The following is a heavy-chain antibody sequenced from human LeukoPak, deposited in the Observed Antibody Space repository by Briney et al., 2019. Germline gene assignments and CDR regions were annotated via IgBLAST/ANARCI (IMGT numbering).Heavy chain of an antibody. V-gene: IGHV1-69*05. J-gene: IGHJ4*02. CDR1: GGTFISYA. Sequence: ASVKVSCKASGGTFISYAISWVRQAPGQGLEWMGRIIPIFGTANYAQKFQGRVTITTDESTSTAYMELSSLISEDTAVYYCARDSSDEGIAVAGNFDYWGQGTLVTVSS. CDR2: IIPIFGTA. CDR3: ARDSSDEGIAVAGNFDY. D-gene: IGHD6-19*01.